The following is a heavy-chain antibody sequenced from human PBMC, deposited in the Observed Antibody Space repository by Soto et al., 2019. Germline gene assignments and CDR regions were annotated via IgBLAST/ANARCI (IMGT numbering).Heavy chain of an antibody. CDR3: ARVDILIYNRAFDI. V-gene: IGHV4-59*01. CDR2: IYYSGST. Sequence: SETLSLTCTVSGGSISGYYWSWIRQPPGKGLEWIGYIYYSGSTNYKPSLKSRVTISVDTAKKQFSLKLSSVTAADTAVYYCARVDILIYNRAFDIWGQGTLDTVSS. J-gene: IGHJ3*02. D-gene: IGHD3-9*01. CDR1: GGSISGYY.